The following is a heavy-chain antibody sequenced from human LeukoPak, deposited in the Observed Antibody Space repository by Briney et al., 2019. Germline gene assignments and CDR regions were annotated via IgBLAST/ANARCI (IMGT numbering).Heavy chain of an antibody. Sequence: SETLSLTCTVSGGSISSYYWSWIRQPPGKGLEWIGYIYYSGSTNYNPSLKSRVTISVDTSKNQFSLKLSSVTAADTAVYYCARDQGIAAPGRIGYYYYYGMDVWGQGTTVTVSS. D-gene: IGHD6-13*01. CDR2: IYYSGST. CDR3: ARDQGIAAPGRIGYYYYYGMDV. J-gene: IGHJ6*02. V-gene: IGHV4-59*12. CDR1: GGSISSYY.